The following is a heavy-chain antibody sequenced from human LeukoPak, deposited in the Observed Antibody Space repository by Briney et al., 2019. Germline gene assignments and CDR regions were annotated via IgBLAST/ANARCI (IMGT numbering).Heavy chain of an antibody. Sequence: GRSLRLSCAASGFTFSSYGVHWVRQAPGKGLEWVAVISYDGSNKYYADSVKGRFTISRDNSKNTLYLQMNSLRAEDTAVYYCAKLGGSTSLPFYWGQGTLVTVSS. CDR2: ISYDGSNK. V-gene: IGHV3-30*18. CDR1: GFTFSSYG. D-gene: IGHD2-2*01. CDR3: AKLGGSTSLPFY. J-gene: IGHJ4*02.